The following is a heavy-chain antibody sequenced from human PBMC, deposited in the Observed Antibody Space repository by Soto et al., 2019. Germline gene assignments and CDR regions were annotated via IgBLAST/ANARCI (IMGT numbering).Heavy chain of an antibody. CDR3: ARESPYSGDYLPPTVGMDV. Sequence: QVQLVQSGAEVKKPGASVKVSCKASGYTFTSYGISWVRQAPGQGLEWMGWISAYNGNTNYAQKLQGRVTMTTDTSTSTAYMELRSLRSDDTAVYYCARESPYSGDYLPPTVGMDVWGQGSTVTVSS. D-gene: IGHD4-17*01. V-gene: IGHV1-18*04. CDR1: GYTFTSYG. J-gene: IGHJ6*02. CDR2: ISAYNGNT.